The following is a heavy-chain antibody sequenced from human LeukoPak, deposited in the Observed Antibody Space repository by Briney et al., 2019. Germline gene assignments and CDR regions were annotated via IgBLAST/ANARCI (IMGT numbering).Heavy chain of an antibody. CDR3: ARNGGSGTYYDGSFDY. CDR1: GGSISSYY. J-gene: IGHJ4*02. V-gene: IGHV4-4*07. Sequence: KPSETLSLTRTVSGGSISSYYWSWIRQSAGKGLEWIGRIYTSGSTNYNPSLKSRVTMSVDTSKNQFSLKPSSVTAADTAVYYCARNGGSGTYYDGSFDYWGQGTLVTVSS. D-gene: IGHD1-26*01. CDR2: IYTSGST.